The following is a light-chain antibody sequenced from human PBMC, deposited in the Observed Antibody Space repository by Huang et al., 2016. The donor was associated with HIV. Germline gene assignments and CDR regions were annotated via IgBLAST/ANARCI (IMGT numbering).Light chain of an antibody. V-gene: IGKV1-6*01. CDR3: LQDHSFPRT. J-gene: IGKJ1*01. CDR2: ASS. Sequence: AIQMTQSPSSLSASVGDKVTITCRASQGSRDDLGWYQQKPGTAPKVLIYASSNLRSGVPSRFSGSGSGTDFTLTISSLQPEDFATYYCLQDHSFPRTFGQGTKVEIK. CDR1: QGSRDD.